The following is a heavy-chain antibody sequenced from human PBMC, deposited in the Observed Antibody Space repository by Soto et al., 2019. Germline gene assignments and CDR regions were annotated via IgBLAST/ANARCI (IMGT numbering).Heavy chain of an antibody. CDR2: ISAYNGNT. J-gene: IGHJ4*02. Sequence: QVQLVQSGAEVKKPGASVKVSCKASGYTFTSYGISWVRQAPGQGLEWMGWISAYNGNTNYAQKLQGIVTMTTETSTSRAYEELRSLGSDYTAVYYSARDRGSGWYGAPYWGQGTLVTVSS. CDR3: ARDRGSGWYGAPY. V-gene: IGHV1-18*01. D-gene: IGHD6-19*01. CDR1: GYTFTSYG.